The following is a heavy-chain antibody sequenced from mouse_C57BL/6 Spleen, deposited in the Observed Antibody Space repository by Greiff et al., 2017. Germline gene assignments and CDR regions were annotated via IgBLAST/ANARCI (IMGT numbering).Heavy chain of an antibody. D-gene: IGHD1-1*01. CDR1: GFTFTDYY. CDR2: IRNKANGYTT. J-gene: IGHJ1*03. V-gene: IGHV7-3*01. CDR3: ARSRVTTVVPDWYFDV. Sequence: EVNVVESGGGLVQPGGSLSLSCAASGFTFTDYYMSWVRQPPGKALEWLGFIRNKANGYTTEYSASVKGRFTISRDNSQSILYLQMNALRAEDSATYYCARSRVTTVVPDWYFDVWGTGTTVTVSS.